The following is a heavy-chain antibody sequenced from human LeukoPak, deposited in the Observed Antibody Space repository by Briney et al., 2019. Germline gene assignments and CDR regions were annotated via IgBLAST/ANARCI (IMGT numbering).Heavy chain of an antibody. D-gene: IGHD3-22*01. CDR2: IYYSGST. V-gene: IGHV4-31*03. CDR1: GGSISSGGYY. J-gene: IGHJ4*02. Sequence: SQTLSLTCTVSGGSISSGGYYWSWIRQHPGKGLEWIGYIYYSGSTYYNPSLKSRVTISVDTSKNQFSLKLSSVTAADTAVYYCARGTEYYYDSSGYHITGESTRFDYWGQGTLVTVSS. CDR3: ARGTEYYYDSSGYHITGESTRFDY.